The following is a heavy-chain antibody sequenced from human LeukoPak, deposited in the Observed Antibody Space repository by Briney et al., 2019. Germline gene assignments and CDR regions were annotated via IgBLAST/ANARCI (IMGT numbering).Heavy chain of an antibody. CDR2: IRYDGSNK. Sequence: GGSLRLSCAASGFTFSSYGMHCDRQAPGKGLEWVAFIRYDGSNKYYADSVKGRFTISRDNSKNTLYLQMNSLGAADTAVYYCAKDGGGYCNNSSCWGQGTLVTVSS. D-gene: IGHD2-2*01. V-gene: IGHV3-30*02. CDR1: GFTFSSYG. CDR3: AKDGGGYCNNSSC. J-gene: IGHJ4*02.